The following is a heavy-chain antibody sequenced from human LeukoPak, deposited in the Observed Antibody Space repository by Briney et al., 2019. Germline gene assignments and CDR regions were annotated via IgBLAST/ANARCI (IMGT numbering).Heavy chain of an antibody. CDR3: ARDRAPYYDYVWGSYRPTVHVYGMDV. Sequence: GRSLRLSCAVSGFAFSSYAMHWVRQAPGKGLEWVAVLWFDGSNRKYSDSVKGRFTISRDNSKNTLYLQMNSLRAEDTAVYYCARDRAPYYDYVWGSYRPTVHVYGMDVWGQGTTVTVSS. CDR2: LWFDGSNR. CDR1: GFAFSSYA. V-gene: IGHV3-33*01. D-gene: IGHD3-16*02. J-gene: IGHJ6*02.